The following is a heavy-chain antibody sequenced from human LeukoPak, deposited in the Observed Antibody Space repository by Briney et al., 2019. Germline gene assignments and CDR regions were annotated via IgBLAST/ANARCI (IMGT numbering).Heavy chain of an antibody. CDR1: GFTFSSHW. V-gene: IGHV3-7*01. Sequence: TGGSLRLSCAASGFTFSSHWMTWIRQAPGKGLEWVASIKKDVGEKFYVDSVKGRFTISRDNAKNSLYLHMNSLRVEDTAVYYCARESGSYYADAFDIWGQGTMVTVSS. D-gene: IGHD1-26*01. J-gene: IGHJ3*02. CDR2: IKKDVGEK. CDR3: ARESGSYYADAFDI.